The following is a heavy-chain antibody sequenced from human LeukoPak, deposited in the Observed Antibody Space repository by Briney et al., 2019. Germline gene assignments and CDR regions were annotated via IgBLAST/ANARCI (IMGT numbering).Heavy chain of an antibody. D-gene: IGHD2-2*01. CDR2: IIPIFGTA. Sequence: EASVKVSCKASGGTFSGYAISWVRQAPGQGLEWMGGIIPIFGTANYAQKFQGRVTITTDESTSTAYMELSSLRSEDTAVYYCARVGCSSTSCHFNWFDPWGQGTLVTVSS. J-gene: IGHJ5*02. CDR1: GGTFSGYA. V-gene: IGHV1-69*05. CDR3: ARVGCSSTSCHFNWFDP.